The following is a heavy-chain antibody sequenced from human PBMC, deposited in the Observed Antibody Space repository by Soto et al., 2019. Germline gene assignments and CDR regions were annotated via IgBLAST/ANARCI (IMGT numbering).Heavy chain of an antibody. CDR1: GYTFITND. Sequence: ASVKVSCKASGYTFITNDINWVRQASGQGLKWMGWMKPSTGDSGSDPDFQGRITMTRDTATSTAYMELSSLKFEDTAVYYCARGGPAAGFDLWGQGSLVTVSS. CDR3: ARGGPAAGFDL. V-gene: IGHV1-8*01. J-gene: IGHJ5*02. CDR2: MKPSTGDS. D-gene: IGHD6-13*01.